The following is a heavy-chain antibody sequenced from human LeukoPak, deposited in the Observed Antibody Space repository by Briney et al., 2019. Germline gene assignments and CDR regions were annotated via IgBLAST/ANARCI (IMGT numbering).Heavy chain of an antibody. Sequence: GGSLRLSCAASGFTFSSYSMNWVRQAPGKGLEWVSSISSSSSYIYHADSVKGRFTISRDNSKNTLYLQMNSLRVEDTAVYYCARGGNPSDPLPDNWFDPWGQGTLVTVSS. D-gene: IGHD2-2*01. CDR3: ARGGNPSDPLPDNWFDP. CDR1: GFTFSSYS. V-gene: IGHV3-21*01. CDR2: ISSSSSYI. J-gene: IGHJ5*02.